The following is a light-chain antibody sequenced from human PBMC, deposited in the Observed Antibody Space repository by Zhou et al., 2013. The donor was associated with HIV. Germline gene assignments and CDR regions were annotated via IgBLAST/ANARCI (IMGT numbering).Light chain of an antibody. CDR1: QDIRNS. J-gene: IGKJ4*01. Sequence: DIQMTQSPASLSASVGDRVTITCRASQDIRNSLVWFQQKPGKAPKSLIYGAVNLQSGVPSRFSGTGSGTDFTLTISSLQPEDFASYFCQQYDTVPLTFGGGTEGGDQT. CDR3: QQYDTVPLT. V-gene: IGKV1-16*01. CDR2: GAV.